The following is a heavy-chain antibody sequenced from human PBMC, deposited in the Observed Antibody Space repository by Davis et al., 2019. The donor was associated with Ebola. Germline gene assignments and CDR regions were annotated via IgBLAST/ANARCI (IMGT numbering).Heavy chain of an antibody. CDR3: ARTPQYTSYGSYFDY. CDR2: IYYSGST. Sequence: SETLSLTCAVYGGSFSGYYWSWIRQPPGKGLEWIGYIYYSGSTNYNPSLKSRVTISVDTSKNQFSLNVNSVTAADTAMYYCARTPQYTSYGSYFDYWGQGALVTVSS. V-gene: IGHV4-59*01. J-gene: IGHJ4*02. D-gene: IGHD1-26*01. CDR1: GGSFSGYY.